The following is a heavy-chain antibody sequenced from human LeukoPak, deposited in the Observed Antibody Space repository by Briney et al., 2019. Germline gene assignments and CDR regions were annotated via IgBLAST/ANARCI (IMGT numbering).Heavy chain of an antibody. J-gene: IGHJ5*02. CDR2: ISYDGSNK. CDR3: AKDAHDIVVPAAIGNWFDP. V-gene: IGHV3-30*18. Sequence: GGSLRLSCAASGFTFSSYGMDWVRQAPGKGLEWVAVISYDGSNKYYADSVKGRFTISRDNSKNTLYLQMNSLRAEDTAVYYCAKDAHDIVVPAAIGNWFDPWGQGTLVTVSS. D-gene: IGHD2-2*01. CDR1: GFTFSSYG.